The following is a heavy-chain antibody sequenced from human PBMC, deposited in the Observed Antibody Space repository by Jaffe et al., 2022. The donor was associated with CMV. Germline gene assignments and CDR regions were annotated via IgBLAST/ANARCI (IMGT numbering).Heavy chain of an antibody. J-gene: IGHJ4*02. D-gene: IGHD2-2*01. Sequence: EVQLVESGGGLVQPGRSLRLSCTASGFTFGDYAMSWVRQAPGKGLEWVGFIRSKAYGGTTEYAASVKGRFTISRDDSKSIAYLQMNSLKTEDTAVYYCTRDRKDIVVVPAAGIDYWGQGTLVTVSS. CDR2: IRSKAYGGTT. CDR3: TRDRKDIVVVPAAGIDY. CDR1: GFTFGDYA. V-gene: IGHV3-49*04.